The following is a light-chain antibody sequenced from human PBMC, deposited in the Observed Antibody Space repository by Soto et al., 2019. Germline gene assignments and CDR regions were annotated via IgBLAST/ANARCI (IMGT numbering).Light chain of an antibody. V-gene: IGLV1-40*01. J-gene: IGLJ2*01. Sequence: SVLTQPPSVSGAPGQRVTISCTGSSSNIGAGYDVHWYQQLPGTAPKLLIYGNSNRPSGVPDRFSGSQSGTSASLAITGLQAEDEADYYCQSYDSSLSAHVVFGGGTKLTVL. CDR1: SSNIGAGYD. CDR3: QSYDSSLSAHVV. CDR2: GNS.